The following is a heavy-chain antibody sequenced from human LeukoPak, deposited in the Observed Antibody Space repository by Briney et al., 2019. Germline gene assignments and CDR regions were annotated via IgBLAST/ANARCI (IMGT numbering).Heavy chain of an antibody. V-gene: IGHV3-30*04. J-gene: IGHJ4*02. CDR2: ISYDGSNK. Sequence: GGSLRLSCVASGFIFSENAMNWVRQAPGKGLEWVALISYDGSNKYYADSVKGRFTISRDNSKNTLYLQMNSLRAEDTAVYYCARDPLYYDSSGFYPPPDYWGQGTLVTVSS. CDR1: GFIFSENA. D-gene: IGHD3-22*01. CDR3: ARDPLYYDSSGFYPPPDY.